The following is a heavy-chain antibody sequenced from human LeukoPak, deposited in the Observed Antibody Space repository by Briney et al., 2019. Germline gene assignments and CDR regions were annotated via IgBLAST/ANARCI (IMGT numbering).Heavy chain of an antibody. V-gene: IGHV3-30*04. J-gene: IGHJ4*02. D-gene: IGHD1-26*01. CDR1: GFTFSSYA. CDR3: ASSGSYYLVAWYFDY. CDR2: ISYDGSNK. Sequence: PGGSLRLSCATSGFTFSSYAMHWVRQAPGKGLEWVAVISYDGSNKYYADSVKGRFTISRDNSKNTLYLQMNSLRAEDTAVYYCASSGSYYLVAWYFDYWGQGTLVTVSS.